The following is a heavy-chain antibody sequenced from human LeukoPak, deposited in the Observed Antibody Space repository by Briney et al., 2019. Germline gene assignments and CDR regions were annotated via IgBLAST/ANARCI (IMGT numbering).Heavy chain of an antibody. D-gene: IGHD2-21*01. V-gene: IGHV4-4*02. J-gene: IGHJ5*02. CDR3: ARVRHIVVVAFDP. CDR2: IYHSGST. Sequence: PSGTLSLTCAVPGGSISSSNWWSWVRQPPGKGLEWIGEIYHSGSTNYNPSLKSRVTISVDKSKNQFSLKLSSVTAADTAAYYCARVRHIVVVAFDPWGQGTLVTVSS. CDR1: GGSISSSNW.